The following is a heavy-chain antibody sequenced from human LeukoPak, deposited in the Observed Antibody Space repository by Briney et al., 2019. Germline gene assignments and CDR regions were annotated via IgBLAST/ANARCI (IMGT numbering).Heavy chain of an antibody. D-gene: IGHD3-22*01. CDR2: ISTGGST. V-gene: IGHV3-53*01. CDR3: ARDDYYDSSGLDY. CDR1: GLTVSRHY. J-gene: IGHJ4*02. Sequence: PGGSLRLSCVASGLTVSRHYMTWVRQAQGKGLEWLSVISTGGSTNYADSVKGRFTISRDNSKNILYLQMNSLRAEDTAVYYCARDDYYDSSGLDYWGQGILVTVSS.